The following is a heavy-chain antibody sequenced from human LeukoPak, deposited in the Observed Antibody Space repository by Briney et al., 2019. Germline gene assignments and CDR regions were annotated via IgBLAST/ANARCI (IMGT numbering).Heavy chain of an antibody. V-gene: IGHV5-51*01. D-gene: IGHD3-3*01. CDR1: GYSFTSYW. CDR2: IYPGDSDT. J-gene: IGHJ4*02. CDR3: ARRSGDFWSGYLPDY. Sequence: GESLKISCKGSGYSFTSYWIGWVRQMPGKGLEWMGIIYPGDSDTRYSPSFQGQVTISADKSISTAYLQWSNLKASDTAMYYCARRSGDFWSGYLPDYWGQGTLVTVSS.